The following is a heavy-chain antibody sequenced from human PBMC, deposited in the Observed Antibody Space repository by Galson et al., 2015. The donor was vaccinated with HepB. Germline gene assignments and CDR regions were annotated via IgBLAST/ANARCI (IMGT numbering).Heavy chain of an antibody. CDR2: IDWDDDK. Sequence: PALVKPTQTLTLTCTFSGFSLSTSGECVSWIRQPPGKALEWLARIDWDDDKYYSTSLKTRLTISKDTSKNQVALTMTNMDPADTATYYCARPRGGFGEYNNWGQGTLVTVSS. V-gene: IGHV2-70*11. CDR1: GFSLSTSGEC. J-gene: IGHJ4*02. D-gene: IGHD3-10*01. CDR3: ARPRGGFGEYNN.